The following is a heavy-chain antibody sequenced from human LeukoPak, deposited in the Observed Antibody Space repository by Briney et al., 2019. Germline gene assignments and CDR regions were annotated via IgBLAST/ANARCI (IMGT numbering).Heavy chain of an antibody. CDR1: GFTFSGYA. CDR3: AEANSSSSPHFDY. V-gene: IGHV3-23*01. D-gene: IGHD6-6*01. CDR2: ISGSGDST. J-gene: IGHJ4*02. Sequence: GGSLRLSCAASGFTFSGYALSWVRQAPGKGLEWVSTISGSGDSTYYVDSVKGRFTISRDNSKNTLYLQMNSLRAEDTAVYYCAEANSSSSPHFDYWGQGTLVTVSS.